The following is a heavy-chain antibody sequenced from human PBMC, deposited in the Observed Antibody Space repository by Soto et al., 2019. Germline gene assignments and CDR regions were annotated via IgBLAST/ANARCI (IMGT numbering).Heavy chain of an antibody. CDR2: INHSGST. V-gene: IGHV4-34*01. CDR1: GGSFSGYY. CDR3: ARGGRVDY. Sequence: SETLSLTCAVYGGSFSGYYWSWIRQPPGKGLEWIGEINHSGSTNYNPSLKSRVTISVDTSKNQFSLKLSSVTAEDTAVYYCARGGRVDYWGQGTLVTVSS. J-gene: IGHJ4*02.